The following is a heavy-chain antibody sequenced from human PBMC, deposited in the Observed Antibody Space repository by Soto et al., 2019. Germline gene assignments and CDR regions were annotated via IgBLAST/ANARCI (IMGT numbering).Heavy chain of an antibody. CDR2: IYHSGST. V-gene: IGHV4-30-2*01. J-gene: IGHJ4*02. D-gene: IGHD1-1*01. CDR3: ARADRTPRFYFDY. CDR1: GGSISSGGYS. Sequence: SETLSLTCAVSGGSISSGGYSWIWIRHPPGKGLEWIGYIYHSGSTYYNPSLKSRVIISVDRSKNQFALQLSSVTPADTAVYYRARADRTPRFYFDYWGQGTLVTVSS.